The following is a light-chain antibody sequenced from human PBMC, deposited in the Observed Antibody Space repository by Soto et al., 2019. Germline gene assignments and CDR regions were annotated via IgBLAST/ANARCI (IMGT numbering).Light chain of an antibody. CDR2: DAS. CDR1: QSIGNW. Sequence: DIQMTQSPSTLSASVGDRVTITCRASQSIGNWLAWYQQKPGKAPKLLIFDASTLKSGVPSTFSGSGSGTEFTLTITSLQSDDFATYYCQHYNSYSEAFGQGTKVDIK. CDR3: QHYNSYSEA. V-gene: IGKV1-5*01. J-gene: IGKJ1*01.